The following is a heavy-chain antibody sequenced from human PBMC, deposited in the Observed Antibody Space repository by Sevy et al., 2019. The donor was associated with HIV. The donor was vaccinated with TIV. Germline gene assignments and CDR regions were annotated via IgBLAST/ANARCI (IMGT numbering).Heavy chain of an antibody. D-gene: IGHD4-17*01. CDR1: GFTFSSYG. CDR2: IWFDGSNT. J-gene: IGHJ4*02. V-gene: IGHV3-33*01. Sequence: GGSLRLSCAASGFTFSSYGMHWVRQAPGKGLEWVALIWFDGSNTYSADSVKGRFTISRDIAKNTLHLQMNSLRGEDTAVYYCARDLEFYDNGDYGPAFMPDYWGQGTLVTVSS. CDR3: ARDLEFYDNGDYGPAFMPDY.